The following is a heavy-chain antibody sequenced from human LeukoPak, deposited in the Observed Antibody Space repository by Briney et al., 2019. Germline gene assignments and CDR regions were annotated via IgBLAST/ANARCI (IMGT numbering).Heavy chain of an antibody. V-gene: IGHV4-34*01. Sequence: PSETLSLTCAVYGGSFSGYYWSWIRQPPGKGLEWIGEINHSGSTNYNPSLKSRVTISVDTSKNQFSLKLSSVTAADTAVYYCARGFDYYDSSGYSYWGQGTLVTVSS. J-gene: IGHJ4*02. CDR1: GGSFSGYY. CDR2: INHSGST. CDR3: ARGFDYYDSSGYSY. D-gene: IGHD3-22*01.